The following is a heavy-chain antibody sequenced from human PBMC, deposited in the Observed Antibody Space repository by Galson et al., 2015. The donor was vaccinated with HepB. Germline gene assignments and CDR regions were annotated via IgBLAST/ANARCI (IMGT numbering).Heavy chain of an antibody. CDR1: GGSISSGGYS. CDR3: ARIDGYICDY. V-gene: IGHV4-31*03. J-gene: IGHJ4*02. Sequence: TLSLTCTVSGGSISSGGYSWSWIRQHPGKGLEWIGYIYYSGSTYYNPSLKSRVTISVDTSKNQFSLKLSSVTAADTAVYYCARIDGYICDYWGQGTLVTVSS. CDR2: IYYSGST. D-gene: IGHD5-24*01.